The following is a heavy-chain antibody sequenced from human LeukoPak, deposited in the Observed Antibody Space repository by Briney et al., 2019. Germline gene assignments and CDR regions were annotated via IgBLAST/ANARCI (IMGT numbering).Heavy chain of an antibody. CDR2: ISGSGGTI. J-gene: IGHJ4*02. D-gene: IGHD2-8*01. V-gene: IGHV3-48*02. CDR3: ARVRAGVYLDY. Sequence: GGSLRLSCAASGFDFSGYSITWVRQAPGKGLEWVSYISGSGGTIFSADSVEGRFVISRDNARNSLHLQMNSLRDEDTAVYYCARVRAGVYLDYWGQGILVTVSS. CDR1: GFDFSGYS.